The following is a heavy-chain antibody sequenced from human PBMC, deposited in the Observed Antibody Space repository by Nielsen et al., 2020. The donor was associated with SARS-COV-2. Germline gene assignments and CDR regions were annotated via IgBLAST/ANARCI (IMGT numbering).Heavy chain of an antibody. Sequence: GESLKISCAASGFTFNNYEMNWVRQAPGKGLEWVAYISSSSSTKYYADSVKGRFTISRDNAKSSLFLQMNSLRADDTARYYCARGSGMGVWGQGTAVIVSS. CDR3: ARGSGMGV. J-gene: IGHJ6*02. V-gene: IGHV3-48*04. D-gene: IGHD3-10*01. CDR2: ISSSSSTK. CDR1: GFTFNNYE.